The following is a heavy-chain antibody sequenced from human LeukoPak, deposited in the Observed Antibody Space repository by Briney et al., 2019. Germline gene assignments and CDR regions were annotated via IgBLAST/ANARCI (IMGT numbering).Heavy chain of an antibody. D-gene: IGHD4-17*01. Sequence: GGSLRLSCAASGFTFSSYSMNWIRQAPGKGLEWVSSISSSTSYIYYADSVKGRFTISKDNAKNSLYLQMNSPRAEDTAVYYCARAGGSTVSHSDYWGQGTLVTVSS. CDR2: ISSSTSYI. CDR3: ARAGGSTVSHSDY. J-gene: IGHJ4*02. V-gene: IGHV3-21*01. CDR1: GFTFSSYS.